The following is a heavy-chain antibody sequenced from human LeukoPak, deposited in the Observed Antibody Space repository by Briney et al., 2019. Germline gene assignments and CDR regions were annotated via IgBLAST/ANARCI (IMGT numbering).Heavy chain of an antibody. CDR2: IGTAGDT. Sequence: GGSLRLSCAASGFTFSSYWMHWVRQATGKGLGWVSAIGTAGDTYYPGSVKGRFTISRENAKNSLYLQMNSLRAGDTAVYYCARGGYSGYDTLRFWFDPWGQGTLVTVSS. CDR1: GFTFSSYW. CDR3: ARGGYSGYDTLRFWFDP. J-gene: IGHJ5*02. D-gene: IGHD5-12*01. V-gene: IGHV3-13*01.